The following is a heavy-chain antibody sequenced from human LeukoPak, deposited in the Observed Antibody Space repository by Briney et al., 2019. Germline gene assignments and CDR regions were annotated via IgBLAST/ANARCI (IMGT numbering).Heavy chain of an antibody. Sequence: SETLSLTCTVSGDSIKKYFWSWLRQAPVKGLEWIGYISHTGNTNYNPSLKRRVTISLARSNNQFSLTLTSMTPADTAVYYCARAGPENLNWRYYIDFWGQGVLVTVSS. CDR2: ISHTGNT. J-gene: IGHJ4*02. CDR3: ARAGPENLNWRYYIDF. CDR1: GDSIKKYF. V-gene: IGHV4-59*01. D-gene: IGHD1-1*01.